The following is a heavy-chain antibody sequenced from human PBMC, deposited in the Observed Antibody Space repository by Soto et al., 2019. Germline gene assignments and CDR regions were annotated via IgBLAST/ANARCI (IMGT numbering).Heavy chain of an antibody. CDR1: GFTFSNSY. Sequence: EVQLVESGGGLVKPGGSLRLSCAASGFTFSNSYMTWGRQTPGKGLEWLGRIKRKSDGETTDYAVPVKGRFTISRDDAKSTVYLQMNSLKTEDTAMYYCGTGSAFDLWGQGTMVTVSS. J-gene: IGHJ3*01. D-gene: IGHD7-27*01. V-gene: IGHV3-15*01. CDR3: GTGSAFDL. CDR2: IKRKSDGETT.